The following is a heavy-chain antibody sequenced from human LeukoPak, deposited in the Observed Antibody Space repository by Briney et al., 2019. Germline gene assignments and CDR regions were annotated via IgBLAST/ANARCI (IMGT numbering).Heavy chain of an antibody. J-gene: IGHJ4*02. CDR2: ISSSSSYT. CDR3: ARGGWLRLLDY. V-gene: IGHV3-11*06. CDR1: GFTFSDYY. D-gene: IGHD5-12*01. Sequence: GGSLRLSCAASGFTFSDYYMSWIRQAPGKGLEWVSYISSSSSYTNYADSVKGRFTISRDNAKNSLYLQMNCLRAEDTAVYYCARGGWLRLLDYWGQGTLVTVSS.